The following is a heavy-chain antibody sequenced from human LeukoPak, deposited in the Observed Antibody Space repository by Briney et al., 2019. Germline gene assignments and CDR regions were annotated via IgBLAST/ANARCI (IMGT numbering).Heavy chain of an antibody. CDR1: GFTFSSYG. D-gene: IGHD3-10*01. CDR2: ISYDGSNK. J-gene: IGHJ4*02. V-gene: IGHV3-30*03. CDR3: ARDNYYGSGGLDY. Sequence: PGRSLRLSCAASGFTFSSYGMHWVRQAPGKGLEWVAVISYDGSNKYYADSVKGRFTISRDNSKNTLYLQMNSLRAEDTAVYYCARDNYYGSGGLDYWGQGTLVTVSS.